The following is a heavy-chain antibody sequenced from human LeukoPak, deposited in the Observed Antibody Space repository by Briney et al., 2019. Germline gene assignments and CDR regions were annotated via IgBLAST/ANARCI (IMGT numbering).Heavy chain of an antibody. CDR1: GGSFSGYY. J-gene: IGHJ4*02. Sequence: SETLSLTCAVYGGSFSGYYWSWIRQPPGKGLEWIGEINHSGSTNYNPSLKSRVTISVDTSKNQFSLKLSSVTAADTAVYYCARGRTTMVRGVLRALVDYWGQGTLVTVSP. CDR3: ARGRTTMVRGVLRALVDY. CDR2: INHSGST. D-gene: IGHD3-10*01. V-gene: IGHV4-34*01.